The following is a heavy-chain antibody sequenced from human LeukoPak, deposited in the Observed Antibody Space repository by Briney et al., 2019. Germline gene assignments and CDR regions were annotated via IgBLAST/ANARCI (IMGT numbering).Heavy chain of an antibody. CDR3: ARTLYYGSGSYYNQFGAFDI. V-gene: IGHV2-70*01. J-gene: IGHJ3*02. D-gene: IGHD3-10*01. Sequence: ESGPTLVNPTQSLTLTCTFSGFSLSTSGMCVSWIRQPPGKALEWLALIDWDDDKYYSTSLKTRLTISRDTSKNQVVLIMTNMDPVDTATYYCARTLYYGSGSYYNQFGAFDIWGQGTMVTVSS. CDR1: GFSLSTSGMC. CDR2: IDWDDDK.